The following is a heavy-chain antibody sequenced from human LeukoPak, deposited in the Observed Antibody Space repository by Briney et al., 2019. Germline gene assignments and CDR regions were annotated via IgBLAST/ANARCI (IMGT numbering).Heavy chain of an antibody. CDR3: ARVVVVVPAAERADFDY. D-gene: IGHD2-2*01. J-gene: IGHJ4*02. V-gene: IGHV4-34*01. CDR2: INHSGST. CDR1: GGSFSGYY. Sequence: SETLSLTCAVYGGSFSGYYWSWIRQPPGKGLEWIGEINHSGSTNYNPSLKSRVTTSVDTSKNQFSLKLSSVTAADTAVYYCARVVVVVPAAERADFDYWGQGTLVTVSS.